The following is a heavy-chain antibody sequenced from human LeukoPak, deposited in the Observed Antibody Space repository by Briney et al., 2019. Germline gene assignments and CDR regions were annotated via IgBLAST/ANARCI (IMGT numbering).Heavy chain of an antibody. D-gene: IGHD4-17*01. CDR3: ARHDYGDWFDP. CDR1: GGSISSYY. V-gene: IGHV4-59*01. J-gene: IGHJ5*02. CDR2: IYYSGST. Sequence: SETLSLTCTVSGGSISSYYWSWIRQPPGKGLEWIGYIYYSGSTNCNPSLKSRVTISVDTSKNQFSLKLSSVTAADTAVYYCARHDYGDWFDPWGQGTLVTVSS.